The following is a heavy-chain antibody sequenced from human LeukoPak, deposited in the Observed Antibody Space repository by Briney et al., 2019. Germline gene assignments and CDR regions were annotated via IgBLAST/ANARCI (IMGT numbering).Heavy chain of an antibody. CDR3: ARALSDFWTGYFFDS. J-gene: IGHJ4*02. D-gene: IGHD3/OR15-3a*01. CDR1: RINFNSYW. Sequence: PGGSLRLSCAVPRINFNSYWMTWVRQAPGKGLEWVANIKQDGSETYYMDSVKGRFSISRDNAKNSLYLQMNSLRAEDTAVYYCARALSDFWTGYFFDSWGQGTLVTVSS. CDR2: IKQDGSET. V-gene: IGHV3-7*01.